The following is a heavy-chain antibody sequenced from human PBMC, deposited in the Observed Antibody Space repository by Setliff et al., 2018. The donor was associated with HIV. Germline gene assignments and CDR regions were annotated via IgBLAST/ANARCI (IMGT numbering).Heavy chain of an antibody. CDR3: ATSPAGEILGSRPFYFDY. CDR2: IYYSRST. J-gene: IGHJ4*02. Sequence: SETLSLTCTVSGDSINSGNYYWSWIRQHPGKGLEWIGYIYYSRSTYYSPSLKSRVTISEDTSKNQFSLKMRSVTAADTAMYYCATSPAGEILGSRPFYFDYWGQGTLVTVSS. V-gene: IGHV4-31*03. D-gene: IGHD3-10*01. CDR1: GDSINSGNYY.